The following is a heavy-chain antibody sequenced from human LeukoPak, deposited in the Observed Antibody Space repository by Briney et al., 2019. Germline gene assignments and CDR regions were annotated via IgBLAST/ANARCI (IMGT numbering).Heavy chain of an antibody. CDR1: GFTFSSYA. J-gene: IGHJ5*02. CDR2: ISGSGGST. CDR3: AKDLHAWTGLHNCFDP. V-gene: IGHV3-23*01. D-gene: IGHD3/OR15-3a*01. Sequence: GGSLRLSCAASGFTFSSYAMSWVRQAPGKGLEWVSAISGSGGSTYYADSVKGRFTISRDNSKNTLYLQMNSLRGEDTAVYYCAKDLHAWTGLHNCFDPWGQGTLVTVSS.